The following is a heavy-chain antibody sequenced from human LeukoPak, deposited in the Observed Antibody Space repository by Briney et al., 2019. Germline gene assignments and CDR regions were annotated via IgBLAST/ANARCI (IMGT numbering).Heavy chain of an antibody. CDR1: GGSISSYY. V-gene: IGHV4-4*07. J-gene: IGHJ4*02. D-gene: IGHD2-21*02. Sequence: PSETLSLTCTVSGGSISSYYWSWIRQPAGKGLEWIGRIYASGNTNYNPSLKSRVTMSVDTSKNLFALKLSSVTAADTAVYCCARQGVATAIDYWGQGTLVTVSS. CDR2: IYASGNT. CDR3: ARQGVATAIDY.